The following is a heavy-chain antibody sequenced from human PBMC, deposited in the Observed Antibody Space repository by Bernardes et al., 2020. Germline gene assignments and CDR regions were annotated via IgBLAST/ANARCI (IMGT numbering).Heavy chain of an antibody. J-gene: IGHJ4*02. CDR1: GGSISSGGYY. CDR3: ARDSQPDKGGLAGY. V-gene: IGHV4-31*03. Sequence: SETLSLTCTVSGGSISSGGYYWSWIRQHPGKGLEWIGYIYYSGSTYYNPSLKSRVTISVDTSKNQFSLKLSSVTAADTAVYYCARDSQPDKGGLAGYWGQGTLVTVSS. D-gene: IGHD2-21*01. CDR2: IYYSGST.